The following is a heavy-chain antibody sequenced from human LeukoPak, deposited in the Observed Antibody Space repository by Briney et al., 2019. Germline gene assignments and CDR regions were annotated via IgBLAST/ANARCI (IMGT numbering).Heavy chain of an antibody. V-gene: IGHV1-69*04. CDR2: IIPILGIA. Sequence: SVKVSCKASGGTFSSYAISWVRQAPGQGLEWMGRIIPILGIANYAQKFQGRVTITADKSTSTAYMELSSLRSEDTAVYYCASPSNRPYGSGSFGGDYFDYWGQGTLATVSS. CDR3: ASPSNRPYGSGSFGGDYFDY. D-gene: IGHD3-10*01. J-gene: IGHJ4*02. CDR1: GGTFSSYA.